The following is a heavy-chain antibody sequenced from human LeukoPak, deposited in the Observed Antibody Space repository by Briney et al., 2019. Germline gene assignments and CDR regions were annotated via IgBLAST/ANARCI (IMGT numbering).Heavy chain of an antibody. CDR2: ISSSSSTI. CDR1: GFTFSSYS. Sequence: GGSLRLSCAASGFTFSSYSMNWVRQAPGKGLEWVSYISSSSSTIYYADSMKGRFTISRDNAKNSLYLQMNSLRAEDTAVHYCARVAGDFWSGYYLLDYWGQGTLVTVSS. J-gene: IGHJ4*02. D-gene: IGHD3-3*01. V-gene: IGHV3-48*01. CDR3: ARVAGDFWSGYYLLDY.